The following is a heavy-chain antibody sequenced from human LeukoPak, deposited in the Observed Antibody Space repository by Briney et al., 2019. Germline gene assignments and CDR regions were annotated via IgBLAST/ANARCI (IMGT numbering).Heavy chain of an antibody. CDR3: AKRDYYGSGSYYIPSFDY. CDR2: ISGSGGST. D-gene: IGHD3-10*01. CDR1: GFTFSSYA. V-gene: IGHV3-23*01. J-gene: IGHJ4*02. Sequence: PGGSLRLSCAASGFTFSSYAMSWVRQAPGKGLEWVSAISGSGGSTYYADSVKGRFTISRDNSKNTLYLQMNSLRAEDTAVYYCAKRDYYGSGSYYIPSFDYWGQGTLVTVSS.